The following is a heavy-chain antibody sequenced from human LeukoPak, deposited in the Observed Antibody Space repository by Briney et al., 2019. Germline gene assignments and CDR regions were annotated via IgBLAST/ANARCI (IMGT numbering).Heavy chain of an antibody. Sequence: ETGGSLRLSCAASGFTFSSYEMNWVRQAPGKGLEWVSYISSSGSTIYYADSVKGRFTISRDSAKNSLYLQMNSLRAEDTAVYYCARESVVTAIHDAFDIWGQGTMVTVSS. CDR3: ARESVVTAIHDAFDI. D-gene: IGHD2-21*02. J-gene: IGHJ3*02. V-gene: IGHV3-48*03. CDR2: ISSSGSTI. CDR1: GFTFSSYE.